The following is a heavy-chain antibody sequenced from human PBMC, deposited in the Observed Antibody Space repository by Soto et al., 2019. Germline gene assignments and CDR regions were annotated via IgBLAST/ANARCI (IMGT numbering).Heavy chain of an antibody. CDR2: ISYDGSNK. J-gene: IGHJ4*02. Sequence: GGSLRLSCAASGFTFSSYGMHWVRQAPGKGLEWVAVISYDGSNKYYADSVKGRFTISRDNSKNTLYLQMNSLRAEDTAVYYCAKIPQAPYDDVWGSYRSETDYWGQGTLVTVSS. D-gene: IGHD3-16*02. V-gene: IGHV3-30*18. CDR1: GFTFSSYG. CDR3: AKIPQAPYDDVWGSYRSETDY.